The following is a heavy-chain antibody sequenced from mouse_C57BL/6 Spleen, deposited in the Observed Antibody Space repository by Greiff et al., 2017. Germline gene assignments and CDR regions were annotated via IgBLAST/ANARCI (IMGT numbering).Heavy chain of an antibody. CDR1: GFTFTSYW. J-gene: IGHJ4*01. D-gene: IGHD1-1*02. Sequence: VQLQQSGAELVKPGASVKLSCTASGFTFTSYWMQWVQQRPGQGLEWIGEIDPSDSYPNYTQKFKGQATLTVDTSSSTAYMQLSRLTSEESAGYCGAREGGRSYYAMDDWGQGTSVTVSS. V-gene: IGHV1-50*01. CDR3: AREGGRSYYAMDD. CDR2: IDPSDSYP.